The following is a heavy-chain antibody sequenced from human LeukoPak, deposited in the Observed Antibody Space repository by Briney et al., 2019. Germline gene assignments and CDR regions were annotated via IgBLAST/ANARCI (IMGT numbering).Heavy chain of an antibody. V-gene: IGHV3-7*01. D-gene: IGHD1-26*01. CDR3: ARWDSGNYYGIGN. CDR2: IKQDGSEE. CDR1: GFTLSIYW. J-gene: IGHJ4*02. Sequence: GGSLRLSCSVSGFTLSIYWMGWVRQAPGKGLEWVANIKQDGSEEYYADSVKGRFTISRDNARNSLYLQMNSLRAEDTALYYCARWDSGNYYGIGNWGQGTLVTVSS.